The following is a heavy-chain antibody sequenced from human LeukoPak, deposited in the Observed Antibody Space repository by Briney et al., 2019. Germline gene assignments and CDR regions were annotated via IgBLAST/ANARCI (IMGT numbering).Heavy chain of an antibody. J-gene: IGHJ5*02. Sequence: SQTLSLTCTVSGGSISSGYYYWSWIRQPPGKGLEWIGYTFYSGSTYYNPSLQSRVAISVDTSKNQSSLNLNSVTAADTAVYYCARELELSSRRAWFDPWGQGTLVTVSS. D-gene: IGHD1-7*01. CDR2: TFYSGST. CDR3: ARELELSSRRAWFDP. CDR1: GGSISSGYYY. V-gene: IGHV4-30-4*01.